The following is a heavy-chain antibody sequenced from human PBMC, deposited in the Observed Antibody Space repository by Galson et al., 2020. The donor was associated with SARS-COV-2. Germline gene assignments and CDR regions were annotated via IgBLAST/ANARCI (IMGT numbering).Heavy chain of an antibody. J-gene: IGHJ4*02. CDR1: GFTFSSYA. V-gene: IGHV3-30*04. Sequence: GGSLRLSCAASGFTFSSYAMHWVRQAPGKGLEWVAVISYDGSNKYYADSVKGRFTISRDNSKNTLYLQMNSLRAEDTAVYYCASALPGYGIDYWGQVTLVTFSS. D-gene: IGHD2-15*01. CDR2: ISYDGSNK. CDR3: ASALPGYGIDY.